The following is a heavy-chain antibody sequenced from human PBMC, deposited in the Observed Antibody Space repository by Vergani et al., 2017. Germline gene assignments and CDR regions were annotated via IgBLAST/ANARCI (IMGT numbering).Heavy chain of an antibody. Sequence: QVQLVQSGAEVKKPGASVKVSCKASGYTFTGYYMHWVRQAPGQGLEWMGWINPNSGGTNYAQKFQGRVTMTRDTSISTAYMELSRLRSDDTAVYYCARVGLGDSSGYYSPSYYYYHAMDVWGQGTTVTVSS. J-gene: IGHJ6*02. CDR3: ARVGLGDSSGYYSPSYYYYHAMDV. V-gene: IGHV1-2*02. CDR1: GYTFTGYY. D-gene: IGHD3-22*01. CDR2: INPNSGGT.